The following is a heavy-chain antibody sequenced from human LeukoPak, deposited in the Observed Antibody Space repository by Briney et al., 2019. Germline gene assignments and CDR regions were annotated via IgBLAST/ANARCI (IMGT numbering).Heavy chain of an antibody. D-gene: IGHD3-22*01. CDR2: VSHDGGNR. CDR3: ARGEYYYDGGY. Sequence: GGSLRLSCAASGFIFSNYGMQWVRQAPGKGLEWLAVVSHDGGNRIYADSVKGRFTISRDNAKNSLYLQMNSLRAEDTAVYYCARGEYYYDGGYWGQGTLVTVSS. J-gene: IGHJ4*02. CDR1: GFIFSNYG. V-gene: IGHV3-30*03.